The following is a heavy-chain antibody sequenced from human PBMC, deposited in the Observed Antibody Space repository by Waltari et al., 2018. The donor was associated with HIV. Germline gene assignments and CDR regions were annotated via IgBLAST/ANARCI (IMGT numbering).Heavy chain of an antibody. J-gene: IGHJ4*02. D-gene: IGHD6-13*01. V-gene: IGHV1-69*01. CDR3: ASCVVVRAAAHPYYFDY. CDR1: GGTFSSYA. Sequence: QVQLVQSGAEVKKPGSSVKVSCKASGGTFSSYAISWVRQAPGPGLEWMGGIIPIFGTANYAQKFQGRVTITADESTSTAYMELSSLRSEDTAVYYCASCVVVRAAAHPYYFDYWGQGTLVTVSS. CDR2: IIPIFGTA.